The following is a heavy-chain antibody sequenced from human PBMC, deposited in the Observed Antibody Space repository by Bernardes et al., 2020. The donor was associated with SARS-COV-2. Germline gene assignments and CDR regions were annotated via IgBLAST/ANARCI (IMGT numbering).Heavy chain of an antibody. J-gene: IGHJ2*01. CDR2: IYHTGST. Sequence: SETLSLTCTVSGGSISPYFWSWIRQPPGKGLEWSGFIYHTGSTNYNPSLKSRITISVDTSKKQVSLNLRSVTAADTAVYYCAREGSGRPDWYFDLWGRGTLVTVPS. CDR1: GGSISPYF. V-gene: IGHV4-59*01. D-gene: IGHD6-19*01. CDR3: AREGSGRPDWYFDL.